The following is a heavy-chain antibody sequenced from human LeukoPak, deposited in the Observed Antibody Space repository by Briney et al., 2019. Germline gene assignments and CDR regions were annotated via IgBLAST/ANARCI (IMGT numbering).Heavy chain of an antibody. J-gene: IGHJ6*02. Sequence: PGGSLRLSCAGSGFTFNTYGVHWVRQAPGKGLEWVAAISFDGRYKYYAGSVKGRITMSRDTSKNTQYLQMNSLRGEDTAVYYCAKDAYERDAYGDRLRDFTDVWGQGTTVTVSS. D-gene: IGHD4-17*01. CDR2: ISFDGRYK. CDR3: AKDAYERDAYGDRLRDFTDV. V-gene: IGHV3-30*18. CDR1: GFTFNTYG.